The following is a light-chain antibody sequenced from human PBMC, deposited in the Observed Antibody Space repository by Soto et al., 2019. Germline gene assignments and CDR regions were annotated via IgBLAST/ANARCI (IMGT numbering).Light chain of an antibody. V-gene: IGLV2-14*01. CDR3: SSYTSSSNYV. CDR2: DVS. CDR1: SSDVGDYNY. Sequence: QSALTQPASVFGSPGQSITISCTGTSSDVGDYNYVSWYQQHPGKAPKLIIYDVSNRPSGVSNRFSGFKSGNTASLTISGLQAEDEADYYCSSYTSSSNYVFGTGTKLTVL. J-gene: IGLJ1*01.